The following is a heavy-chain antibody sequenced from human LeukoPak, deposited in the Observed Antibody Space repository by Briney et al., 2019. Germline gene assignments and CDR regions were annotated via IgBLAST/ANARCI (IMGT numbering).Heavy chain of an antibody. CDR2: IYSGGST. D-gene: IGHD3-22*01. V-gene: IGHV3-53*01. J-gene: IGHJ4*02. CDR1: GFTVSSNY. CDR3: ARQNPYYYDSSGYYTGPFDY. Sequence: GGSLRLSCAASGFTVSSNYMSWVRQAPGKGLEWVSVIYSGGSTYYADSVKGRFTISRDNSKNTLYLQMNSLRAEDTAVYYCARQNPYYYDSSGYYTGPFDYWGQGTLVTVSS.